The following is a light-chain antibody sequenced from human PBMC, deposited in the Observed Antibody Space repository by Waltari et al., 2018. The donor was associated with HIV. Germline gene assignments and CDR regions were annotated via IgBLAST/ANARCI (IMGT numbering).Light chain of an antibody. CDR2: GAS. CDR3: QQYNDWPPIT. J-gene: IGKJ4*01. CDR1: QNIRNN. Sequence: TVMTQSPATLSVSPGERATLSWKASQNIRNNLAWYQQRRGQAPRLIIYGASTRATGVPARFSGSGSGTDFSLTISSLQSEDFAVYYCQQYNDWPPITFGGGTKVEIK. V-gene: IGKV3-15*01.